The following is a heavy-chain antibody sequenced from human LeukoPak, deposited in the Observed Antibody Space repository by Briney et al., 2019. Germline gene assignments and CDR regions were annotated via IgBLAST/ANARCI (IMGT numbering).Heavy chain of an antibody. D-gene: IGHD5/OR15-5a*01. V-gene: IGHV4-59*08. CDR1: GGSISRYY. Sequence: SETLSLTCTVSGGSISRYYWSWIRQPPGKGLEWIGYIYYRGSTNYNPSLKSRVAISLGTSKNQFSLKLTSVTAADTAVYYCARSVWQSVANDYWGQGTLVTVSS. CDR3: ARSVWQSVANDY. CDR2: IYYRGST. J-gene: IGHJ4*02.